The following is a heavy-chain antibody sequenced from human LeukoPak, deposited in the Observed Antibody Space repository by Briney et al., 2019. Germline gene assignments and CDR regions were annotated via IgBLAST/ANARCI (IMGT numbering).Heavy chain of an antibody. V-gene: IGHV5-51*01. CDR3: VRQDGSAIYYFDY. D-gene: IGHD3-10*01. J-gene: IGHJ4*02. Sequence: GESLKIPCRGSGYTFTPYWIGWVRQMPGKGLEWMGIIYPGDSDTRYSPSFQGQVTISVDKSINTAYLQWSSLKASDTAVYYCVRQDGSAIYYFDYWGQGTLVTVSS. CDR2: IYPGDSDT. CDR1: GYTFTPYW.